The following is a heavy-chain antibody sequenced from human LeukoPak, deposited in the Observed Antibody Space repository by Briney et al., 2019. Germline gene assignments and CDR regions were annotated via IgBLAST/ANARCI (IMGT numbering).Heavy chain of an antibody. D-gene: IGHD3-10*01. Sequence: SSETLSLTCTVSGGSISSGGYYWSWIRQHPGKGLEWIGYIYYSGSTYYNPSLKSRVTISVDTSKDQFSLKLSSVTAADTAVYYCVRVAYGSGSRLIDCWGQGTLVTISS. CDR3: VRVAYGSGSRLIDC. J-gene: IGHJ4*02. V-gene: IGHV4-31*03. CDR2: IYYSGST. CDR1: GGSISSGGYY.